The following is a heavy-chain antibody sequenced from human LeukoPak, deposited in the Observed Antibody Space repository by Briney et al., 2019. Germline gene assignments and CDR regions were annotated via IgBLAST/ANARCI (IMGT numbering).Heavy chain of an antibody. J-gene: IGHJ4*02. V-gene: IGHV3-48*03. D-gene: IGHD4-23*01. CDR1: GFTFSSYE. CDR2: ISSSGSTI. CDR3: ARDYGGSSPFDY. Sequence: GGSLRLACAASGFTFSSYEMHWVCQAPGKGLEWVSYISSSGSTIYYADSVKGRFTISRDNAKNSLYLQMNSLRAEDTAVYYCARDYGGSSPFDYWGQGTLVTVSS.